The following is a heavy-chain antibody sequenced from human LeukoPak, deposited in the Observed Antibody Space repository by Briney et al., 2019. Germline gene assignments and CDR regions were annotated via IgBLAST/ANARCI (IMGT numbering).Heavy chain of an antibody. D-gene: IGHD2-15*01. Sequence: GGSLSLSCAASGFTFSSYAMHWVRQAPGKGLEWVAVISYDGSNKYYADSVKGRFTISRDNSKNPLYLQMNSLRAEDTAVYYCAREYVVVVAATDYYGMDVWGQGTTVTVSS. J-gene: IGHJ6*02. CDR2: ISYDGSNK. V-gene: IGHV3-30-3*01. CDR1: GFTFSSYA. CDR3: AREYVVVVAATDYYGMDV.